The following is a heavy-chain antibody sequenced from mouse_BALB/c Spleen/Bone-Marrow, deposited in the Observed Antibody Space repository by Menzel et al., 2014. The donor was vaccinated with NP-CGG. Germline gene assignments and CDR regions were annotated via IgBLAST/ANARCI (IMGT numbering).Heavy chain of an antibody. CDR1: GFTFSDYY. Sequence: EVKVVESGGGLVQPGGSLKLSCATSGFTFSDYYMYWVHQTPEKRLEWVAYISNGGGSTYYPDTVKGRFTISRDNAKNTLYLQMSRLKSEDTAMYYCARQDYSYYYAMDYWGQGTSVTVSS. CDR2: ISNGGGST. J-gene: IGHJ4*01. V-gene: IGHV5-12*02. CDR3: ARQDYSYYYAMDY. D-gene: IGHD2-13*01.